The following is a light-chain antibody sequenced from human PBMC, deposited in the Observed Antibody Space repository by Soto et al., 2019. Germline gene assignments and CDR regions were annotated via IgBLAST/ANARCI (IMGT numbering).Light chain of an antibody. J-gene: IGKJ4*01. Sequence: IQLTQSPSSLSASVGDRVTVTCRASDDITNYLGWYQQKAGKAPKLLIYDASTLYSGVPSRFSGSGSGTDFTLTISGLLPEDFATYYCQQLSRYPSTFGGGTKVEIK. V-gene: IGKV1-9*01. CDR3: QQLSRYPST. CDR2: DAS. CDR1: DDITNY.